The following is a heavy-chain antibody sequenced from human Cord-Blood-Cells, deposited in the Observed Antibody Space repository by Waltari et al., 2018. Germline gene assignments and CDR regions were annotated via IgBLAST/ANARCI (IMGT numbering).Heavy chain of an antibody. CDR3: AREEYSYGYFDY. J-gene: IGHJ4*02. V-gene: IGHV4-59*01. D-gene: IGHD5-18*01. CDR2: IYCSGST. Sequence: QVQLQESGPGLVKPSETLSLPCTVSGGSISSYYWSWIRQPPGKGLEWVGYIYCSGSTNYNPSLKSRVTISVDTSKNQFSLKLSSVTAADTAVYYCAREEYSYGYFDYWGQGTLVTVSS. CDR1: GGSISSYY.